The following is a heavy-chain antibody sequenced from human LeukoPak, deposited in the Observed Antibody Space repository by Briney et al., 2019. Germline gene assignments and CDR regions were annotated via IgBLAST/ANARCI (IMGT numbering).Heavy chain of an antibody. CDR3: ARGDLTAGFDY. CDR2: INREGSQI. D-gene: IGHD3-3*01. J-gene: IGHJ4*02. Sequence: GGSLRLSCAASGFTLTTSWMTWVRQAPGKGLEWVTNINREGSQIDYMDSVKGRFTISRDSANNALYLQMNSLRAEDTAVYYCARGDLTAGFDYWGQGTLVTVSS. V-gene: IGHV3-7*01. CDR1: GFTLTTSW.